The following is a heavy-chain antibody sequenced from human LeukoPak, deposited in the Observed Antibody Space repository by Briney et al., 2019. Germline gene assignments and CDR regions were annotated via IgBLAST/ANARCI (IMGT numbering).Heavy chain of an antibody. D-gene: IGHD5-24*01. Sequence: PGGSLRLSCAASGFTFSGYAMSWVRQAPGKGLQWVSAISGRGGTSYFADSVKGRFTISRDNSKNTLYLQMNSLTAVDTGIYYCATADRWPQSRVDYWGQGTLVTVSS. CDR1: GFTFSGYA. V-gene: IGHV3-23*01. CDR2: ISGRGGTS. J-gene: IGHJ4*02. CDR3: ATADRWPQSRVDY.